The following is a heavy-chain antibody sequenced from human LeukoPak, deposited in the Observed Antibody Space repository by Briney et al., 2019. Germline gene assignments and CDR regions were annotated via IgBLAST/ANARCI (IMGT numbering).Heavy chain of an antibody. J-gene: IGHJ4*02. D-gene: IGHD3-22*01. CDR3: ARVIFGDYYYDSSGYPDY. V-gene: IGHV1-18*01. Sequence: ASVKVSCKASGYTFTIYGISWVRQAPGQGLEWMGWISAYNGNTNYAQKLQGRVTMTTDTSTSTAYMELRSLRSDDTAVYYCARVIFGDYYYDSSGYPDYWGQGTLVTVSS. CDR1: GYTFTIYG. CDR2: ISAYNGNT.